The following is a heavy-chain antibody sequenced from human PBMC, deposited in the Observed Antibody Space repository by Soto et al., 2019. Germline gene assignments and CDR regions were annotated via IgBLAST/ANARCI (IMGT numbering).Heavy chain of an antibody. CDR2: ITSSSGSI. CDR1: GFTFASYA. CDR3: AKMRDVRQGFDP. V-gene: IGHV3-23*01. Sequence: EVQLLESGGGLVQPGGSLRLSCAASGFTFASYAMSWVRQAPGKGLEWVSAITSSSGSIYYVDSVKGRFTISRDNSKNTLYLQMNSLRAEDTAVYYCAKMRDVRQGFDPWGQGTLVTVSS. J-gene: IGHJ5*02.